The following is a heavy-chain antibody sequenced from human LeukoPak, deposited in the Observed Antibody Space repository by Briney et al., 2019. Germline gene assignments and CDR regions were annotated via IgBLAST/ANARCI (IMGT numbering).Heavy chain of an antibody. CDR3: ASPRDGYNLDYFDH. V-gene: IGHV4-39*01. D-gene: IGHD5-24*01. CDR1: GGSVSSSSYY. CDR2: IYYSGST. Sequence: SETLSLTCTVSGGSVSSSSYYWGWIRQPPGKGLEWIGSIYYSGSTYYNPSLKSRVTISVDTSKNQFSLKLSSVTAADTAVYYCASPRDGYNLDYFDHWGQGTLVTVSS. J-gene: IGHJ4*02.